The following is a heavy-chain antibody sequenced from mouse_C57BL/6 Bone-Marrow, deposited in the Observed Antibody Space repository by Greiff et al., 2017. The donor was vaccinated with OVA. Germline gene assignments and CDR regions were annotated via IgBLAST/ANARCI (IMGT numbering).Heavy chain of an antibody. J-gene: IGHJ2*01. Sequence: QVQLKQSGPGLVQPSQSLSITCTVSGFSLTSYGVHWVRQSPGKGLEWLGVIWSGGGTDYNAAFISRLSISKDNSKSQVFFKMNSLQADDTATYYCARNALDYNGSGDVHFDGWGTGTTLTVSS. CDR2: IWSGGGT. V-gene: IGHV2-2*01. CDR1: GFSLTSYG. D-gene: IGHD1-1*01. CDR3: ARNALDYNGSGDVHFDG.